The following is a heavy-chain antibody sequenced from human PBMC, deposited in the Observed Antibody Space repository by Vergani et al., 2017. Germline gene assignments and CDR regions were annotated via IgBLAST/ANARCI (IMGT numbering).Heavy chain of an antibody. V-gene: IGHV3-30*18. D-gene: IGHD2-2*01. CDR3: AKDHVSAWDYMDV. CDR2: ISYDGSGK. Sequence: QVQLVESGGGVVQPGGSLRLSCAASGFSFTSYGMHWVRPAPGKGLECVALISYDGSGKYNADSVTGRFTISRDNSEKKVFLQMNSLRTEDTATYFCAKDHVSAWDYMDVWGKGTTVTVSS. CDR1: GFSFTSYG. J-gene: IGHJ6*03.